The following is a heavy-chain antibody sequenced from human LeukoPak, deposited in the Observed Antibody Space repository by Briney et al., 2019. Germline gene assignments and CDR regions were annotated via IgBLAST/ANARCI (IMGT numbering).Heavy chain of an antibody. J-gene: IGHJ4*02. CDR1: GGSINSYY. CDR3: ARQAYYSESGSWTGFDY. CDR2: INSNENT. Sequence: SETLSLTCTVSGGSINSYYWSWIRQPPGKGLEWIGYINSNENTNYNPYLKSRVTMSVDTSKNQFSLRLSSVTAADTAVYYCARQAYYSESGSWTGFDYWGQGTLVPVSS. D-gene: IGHD3-10*01. V-gene: IGHV4-4*09.